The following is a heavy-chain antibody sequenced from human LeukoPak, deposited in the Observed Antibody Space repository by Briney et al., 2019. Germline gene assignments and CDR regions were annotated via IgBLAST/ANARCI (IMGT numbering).Heavy chain of an antibody. D-gene: IGHD7-27*01. CDR1: GFTFSSYV. Sequence: GRSPRLSCAASGFTFSSYVMHWVRQAPGKGLEWVAVILYDGSNKYYADSVKGRSTISRDNSKNTLYLQMNSLRVEDTAVYYCARGNWGFDYWGQGALVTASS. V-gene: IGHV3-30-3*01. J-gene: IGHJ4*02. CDR3: ARGNWGFDY. CDR2: ILYDGSNK.